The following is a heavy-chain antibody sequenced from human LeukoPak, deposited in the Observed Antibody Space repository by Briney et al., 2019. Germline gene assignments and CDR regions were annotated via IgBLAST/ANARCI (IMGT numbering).Heavy chain of an antibody. CDR2: ISSSGSTI. V-gene: IGHV3-48*03. CDR3: ARDQEYSSGWPSLVLGNYYYYYMDV. J-gene: IGHJ6*03. CDR1: GFTFSSYE. Sequence: PGGSLRLSCAASGFTFSSYEMNWVRQAPGKELEWVSYISSSGSTIYYADSVKGRFTISRDNAKNSLYLQMSSLRAEDTAVYYCARDQEYSSGWPSLVLGNYYYYYMDVWGKGTTVTVSS. D-gene: IGHD6-19*01.